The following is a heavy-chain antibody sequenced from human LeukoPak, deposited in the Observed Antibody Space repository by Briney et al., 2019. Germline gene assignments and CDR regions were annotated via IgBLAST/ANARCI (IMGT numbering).Heavy chain of an antibody. CDR1: GGSFSSYY. CDR3: ARDGYCSGGSCYPIEGNYYMDV. V-gene: IGHV4-59*01. CDR2: IYYSGST. J-gene: IGHJ6*03. Sequence: SETLSLTCAVYGGSFSSYYWSWIRQPPGTGLEWIGYIYYSGSTNYNPSLKSRVTISVDTSKNQFSLKLSSVTAADTAVYYCARDGYCSGGSCYPIEGNYYMDVWGKGTTVTVSS. D-gene: IGHD2-15*01.